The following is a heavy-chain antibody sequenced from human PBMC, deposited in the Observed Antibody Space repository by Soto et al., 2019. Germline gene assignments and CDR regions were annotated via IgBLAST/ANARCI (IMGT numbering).Heavy chain of an antibody. J-gene: IGHJ6*02. CDR2: IYSGERA. CDR1: GFNVSGVF. Sequence: GGSLRLSCEATGFNVSGVFMTWVRQAPGKGLEWVSVIYSGERAYYSDSVKGRFTISRDSSKNTLLLQLNRLRVEDTAVYYCATRDAAYYYGMNVWGQGTTVTVSS. D-gene: IGHD1-26*01. V-gene: IGHV3-53*01. CDR3: ATRDAAYYYGMNV.